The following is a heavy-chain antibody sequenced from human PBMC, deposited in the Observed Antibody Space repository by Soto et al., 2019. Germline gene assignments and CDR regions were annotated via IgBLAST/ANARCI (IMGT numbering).Heavy chain of an antibody. Sequence: PGESLKISCKGSGYSFTSYWIGWVRQMPGKGLEWMGIIYPGDSDTRYSPSFQGQVTISADKSISTAYLQWSSLKASDTAMYYCARHHHYYGSGSYYKNWFDPWGQGTLVTVSS. CDR2: IYPGDSDT. D-gene: IGHD3-10*01. CDR1: GYSFTSYW. V-gene: IGHV5-51*01. J-gene: IGHJ5*02. CDR3: ARHHHYYGSGSYYKNWFDP.